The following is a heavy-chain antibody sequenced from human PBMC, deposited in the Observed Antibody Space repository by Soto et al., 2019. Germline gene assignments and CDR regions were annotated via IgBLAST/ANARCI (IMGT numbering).Heavy chain of an antibody. V-gene: IGHV3-33*01. CDR1: GFTFSSYG. J-gene: IGHJ5*02. Sequence: GGSLRLSCAASGFTFSSYGMHWVRQAPGKGLEWVAVIWYDGSNKYYADSVKGRFTISRDNSKNTLYLQMNSLRAEDTAVYYCARESGVLPSLNWFDPWGQGTLVTVSS. D-gene: IGHD2-2*01. CDR3: ARESGVLPSLNWFDP. CDR2: IWYDGSNK.